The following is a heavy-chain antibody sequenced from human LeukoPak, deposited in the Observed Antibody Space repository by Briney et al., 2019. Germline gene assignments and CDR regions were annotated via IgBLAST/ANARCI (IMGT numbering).Heavy chain of an antibody. CDR2: IKSKTDGGTT. CDR3: TTSPTNLEWLSRDY. J-gene: IGHJ4*02. Sequence: GGSLRLSCAASGFTFSNAWMSWVRQAPGKGLEWVGRIKSKTDGGTTDYAAPVKGRFTISRDDSKNTLYLQMNSLKTEDTAVYYCTTSPTNLEWLSRDYWGQGTLVTVSS. D-gene: IGHD3-3*01. V-gene: IGHV3-15*01. CDR1: GFTFSNAW.